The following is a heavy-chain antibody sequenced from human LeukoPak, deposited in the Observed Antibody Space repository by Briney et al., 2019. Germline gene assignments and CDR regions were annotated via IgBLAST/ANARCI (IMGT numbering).Heavy chain of an antibody. J-gene: IGHJ4*02. V-gene: IGHV1-3*01. Sequence: VASVKVSCKASGYTFTSYAMHWVRQAPGQRLEWMGWINAGNGNTKYSQKFQGRVTITRGTSASTAYMELSSLRSEDTAVYYCAREEGGSGSSFDYWGQGTLVTVSS. CDR3: AREEGGSGSSFDY. CDR2: INAGNGNT. D-gene: IGHD3-10*01. CDR1: GYTFTSYA.